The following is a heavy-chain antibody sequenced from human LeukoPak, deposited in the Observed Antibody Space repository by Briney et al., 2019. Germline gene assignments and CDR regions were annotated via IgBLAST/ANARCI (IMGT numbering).Heavy chain of an antibody. CDR2: ITSDSSYM. Sequence: GGSLRLSCAASGFTFSTYDMVWVRQAPGMGLEWVSTITSDSSYMYYADSVKGRFTISRDISKNTLYLQMNSLRAEDTAVYYCARDRGGSSDAFDIWGQGTMVTVSS. CDR1: GFTFSTYD. J-gene: IGHJ3*02. D-gene: IGHD2-2*01. CDR3: ARDRGGSSDAFDI. V-gene: IGHV3-21*01.